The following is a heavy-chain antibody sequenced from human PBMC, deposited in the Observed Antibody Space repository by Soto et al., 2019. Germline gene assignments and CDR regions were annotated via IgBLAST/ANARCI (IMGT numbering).Heavy chain of an antibody. CDR3: ASSGRWLQLFARGVFDY. J-gene: IGHJ4*02. CDR1: GFTFSSYE. CDR2: ISSSGSTI. V-gene: IGHV3-48*03. Sequence: GGSLRLSCAASGFTFSSYEMNWVRQAPGKGLEWVSYISSSGSTIYYADSVKGRFTISRDNAKNSLYLQMNSLRAEDTAVYYCASSGRWLQLFARGVFDYWGQGTLVTVSS. D-gene: IGHD5-12*01.